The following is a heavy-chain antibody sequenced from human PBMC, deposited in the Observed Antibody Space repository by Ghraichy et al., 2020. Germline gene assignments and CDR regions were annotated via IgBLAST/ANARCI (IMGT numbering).Heavy chain of an antibody. J-gene: IGHJ4*02. D-gene: IGHD6-25*01. CDR2: IYWDDDK. CDR3: AHRHSGDYFDY. Sequence: SGPTLVKPTQTLTLTCTFSEFSLSTGGVAVAWIRQPPGKALEWLALIYWDDDKRYSPSLQNRLTIRKDTSNDQVVLTMTNMGPEDTATYFCAHRHSGDYFDYWGQGALVTVSS. CDR1: EFSLSTGGVA. V-gene: IGHV2-5*02.